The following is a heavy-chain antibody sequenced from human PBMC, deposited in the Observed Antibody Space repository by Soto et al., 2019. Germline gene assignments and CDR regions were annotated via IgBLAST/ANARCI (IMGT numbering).Heavy chain of an antibody. J-gene: IGHJ6*02. CDR3: ERWGITMVRDYGMDV. D-gene: IGHD3-10*01. CDR2: IYYSGST. V-gene: IGHV4-59*01. Sequence: PSETLSLTCTVSGGSISSYYWSWIRQPPGKGLEWIGYIYYSGSTNYNPSLKSRVTISVDTSKNQFSLKLSSVTAADTAVYYRERWGITMVRDYGMDVWGQGTTVTVS. CDR1: GGSISSYY.